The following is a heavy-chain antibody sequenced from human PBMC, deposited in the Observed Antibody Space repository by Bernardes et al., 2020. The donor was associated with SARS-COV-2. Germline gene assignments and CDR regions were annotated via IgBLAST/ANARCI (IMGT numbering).Heavy chain of an antibody. CDR2: INAGNGNT. D-gene: IGHD2-2*01. V-gene: IGHV1-3*01. CDR1: GYTFTSYA. Sequence: ASVKVSCKASGYTFTSYAMHWVRQAPGQRLEWMGWINAGNGNTKYSQKFQGRVTITRDTSASTAYMELSSLRSEDTAVYYCARVGHLVPAAIVAFDIWGQGALVAVSS. CDR3: ARVGHLVPAAIVAFDI. J-gene: IGHJ3*02.